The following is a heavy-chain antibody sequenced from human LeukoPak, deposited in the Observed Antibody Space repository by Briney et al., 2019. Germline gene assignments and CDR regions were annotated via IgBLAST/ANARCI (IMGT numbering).Heavy chain of an antibody. D-gene: IGHD3-10*01. CDR2: IKQDGSEK. CDR3: AREGVITLPALYYFDY. V-gene: IGHV3-7*03. Sequence: GGSLRLSCAASGFTFSSYWMSWVRQAPGEGLEWVANIKQDGSEKYYVDSVKGRFTISRDNAKNSLSLQMNSLRAEDTAVYYCAREGVITLPALYYFDYWGQGTLVTVSS. J-gene: IGHJ4*02. CDR1: GFTFSSYW.